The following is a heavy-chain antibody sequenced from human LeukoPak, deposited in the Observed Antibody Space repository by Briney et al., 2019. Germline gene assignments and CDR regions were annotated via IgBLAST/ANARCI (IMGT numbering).Heavy chain of an antibody. J-gene: IGHJ3*02. CDR1: GYTFTSYG. D-gene: IGHD3-16*01. CDR3: ARDTYDYVWGSPNDAFDI. Sequence: GASVKVSCKASGYTFTSYGISWVRQAPGQGLEWMGWISAYNGNTNYAQKLQGRVTMTTDTSTSTAYTELRSLRSDDTAVYYCARDTYDYVWGSPNDAFDIWGQGTMVTVSS. CDR2: ISAYNGNT. V-gene: IGHV1-18*01.